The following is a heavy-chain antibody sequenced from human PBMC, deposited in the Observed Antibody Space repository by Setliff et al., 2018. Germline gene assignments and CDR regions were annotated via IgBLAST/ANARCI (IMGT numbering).Heavy chain of an antibody. CDR3: ARAHSDIVVVPAAMRDAFDI. V-gene: IGHV4-34*09. J-gene: IGHJ3*02. CDR2: INHSGST. Sequence: PSETLSLTCAVYGGSFSTYYWTWIRQPPGKGLEWIGEINHSGSTYYNPSLKSRVTISVDTSKNQFSLKLSSVTAADTAVYYCARAHSDIVVVPAAMRDAFDIWGQGTMVTVSS. D-gene: IGHD2-2*01. CDR1: GGSFSTYY.